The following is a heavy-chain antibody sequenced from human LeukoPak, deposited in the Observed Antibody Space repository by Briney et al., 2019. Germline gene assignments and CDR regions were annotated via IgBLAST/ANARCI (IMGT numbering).Heavy chain of an antibody. CDR2: IIPIFGTA. Sequence: SVKVSCKASGGTFSSYAISWVRQAPGQGLEWMGRIIPIFGTANYAQKFQGRVTITTDESTSTAYMELSSLRSEDTAVYYCASVAGAGYFDYWGQGTLVTVSS. D-gene: IGHD6-13*01. CDR1: GGTFSSYA. CDR3: ASVAGAGYFDY. V-gene: IGHV1-69*05. J-gene: IGHJ4*02.